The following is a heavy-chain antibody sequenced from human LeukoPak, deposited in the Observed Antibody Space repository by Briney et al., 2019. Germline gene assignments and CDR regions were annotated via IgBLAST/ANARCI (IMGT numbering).Heavy chain of an antibody. D-gene: IGHD3-22*01. V-gene: IGHV4-4*07. CDR1: GGSISSYY. Sequence: PSETLSLTCTVSGGSISSYYWSWIRQPAGKGLEWIGRIYTSGSTNYNPSLKSRVTMSVDASKNQFSLKLSSVTAADTAVYYCARENSYYDSSGYQYYFDYWGQGTLVTVSS. CDR2: IYTSGST. J-gene: IGHJ4*02. CDR3: ARENSYYDSSGYQYYFDY.